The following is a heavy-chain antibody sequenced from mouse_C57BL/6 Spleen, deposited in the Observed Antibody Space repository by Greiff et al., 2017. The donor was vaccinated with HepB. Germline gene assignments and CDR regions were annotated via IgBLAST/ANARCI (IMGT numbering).Heavy chain of an antibody. CDR2: IDPNSGGT. CDR1: GYTFTSYW. V-gene: IGHV1-72*01. CDR3: ARGFNTVVATYDFDY. D-gene: IGHD1-1*01. J-gene: IGHJ2*01. Sequence: QVQLQQPGAELVKPGASVKLSCKASGYTFTSYWMHWVKQRPGRGLEWIGRIDPNSGGTKYNEKFKSKATLTVDKPSSTAYMQLSSLTSEDSAVDYCARGFNTVVATYDFDYWGQGTTLTVSS.